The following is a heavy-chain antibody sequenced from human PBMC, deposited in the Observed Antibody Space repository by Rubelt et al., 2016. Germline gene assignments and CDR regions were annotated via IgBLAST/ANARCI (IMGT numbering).Heavy chain of an antibody. Sequence: GLECIGEIYHGGSTNYNPSLKSRVTISVEKSKNQFSLKLSSVTAADTAVYYCARLTGARYSGNGAFDYWGQGTLVTVSS. CDR3: ARLTGARYSGNGAFDY. CDR2: IYHGGST. V-gene: IGHV4-4*02. J-gene: IGHJ4*02. D-gene: IGHD4-23*01.